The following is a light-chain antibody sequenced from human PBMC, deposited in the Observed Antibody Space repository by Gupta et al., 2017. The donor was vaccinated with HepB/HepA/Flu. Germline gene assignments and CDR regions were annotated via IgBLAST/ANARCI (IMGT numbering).Light chain of an antibody. CDR1: QDISNY. V-gene: IGKV1-33*01. Sequence: DIQMTQSPSSLSASVGDRVTITCQASQDISNYLNWYQQKPGKTPKLLIYDASNLETGVPSRFSGSGSGTDFTFTISSLQPEDIATYYCQQYDNPLSTFGXGTKLEIK. CDR3: QQYDNPLST. CDR2: DAS. J-gene: IGKJ2*01.